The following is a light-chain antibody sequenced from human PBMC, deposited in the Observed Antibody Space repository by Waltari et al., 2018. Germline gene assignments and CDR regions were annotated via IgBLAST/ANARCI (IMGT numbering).Light chain of an antibody. J-gene: IGKJ1*01. CDR1: QSIGKY. CDR2: ASS. Sequence: EIVLTQSPATLSLSPGERAPLTCRASQSIGKYLIWYQQKPGQAPRILIYASSIRATGIPDRFSGSGSGTDFSLTISSLEPEDVAVYYCQKNEALPETFGQGTKVEIK. CDR3: QKNEALPET. V-gene: IGKV3-20*01.